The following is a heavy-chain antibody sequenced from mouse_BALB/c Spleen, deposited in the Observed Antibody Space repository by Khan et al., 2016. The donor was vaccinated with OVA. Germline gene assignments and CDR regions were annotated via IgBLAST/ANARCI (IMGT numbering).Heavy chain of an antibody. CDR2: IWSGGRT. CDR1: GFSLSAYG. CDR3: ARNSYRYDFTY. Sequence: QIQLVQSGPGLVQPSQSLSITCTVSGFSLSAYGIHWVRQSPGKGLEWLGVIWSGGRTDYNVPFISRLSITKDNSKSQVFFKMNSLQADDTAIYXCARNSYRYDFTYWGQGTLVTVSA. V-gene: IGHV2-2*01. J-gene: IGHJ3*01. D-gene: IGHD2-12*01.